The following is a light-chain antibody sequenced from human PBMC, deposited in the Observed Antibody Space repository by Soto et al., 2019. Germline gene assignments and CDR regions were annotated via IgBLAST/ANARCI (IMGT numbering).Light chain of an antibody. V-gene: IGKV3-11*01. Sequence: EIVLTQSPATLSLSPGERATLSCRASQRVRSYLAWYQQKPGQAPRLLIYDASTRATGIPARFSGSGSGTDFTLSISSLEPEDCAVYYCQQRSTWPGTFGGGTKVEIK. J-gene: IGKJ4*01. CDR3: QQRSTWPGT. CDR1: QRVRSY. CDR2: DAS.